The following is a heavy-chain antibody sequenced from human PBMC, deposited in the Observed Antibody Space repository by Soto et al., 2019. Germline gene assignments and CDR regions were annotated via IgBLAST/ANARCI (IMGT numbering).Heavy chain of an antibody. CDR2: INHSGST. CDR1: GGSFSGYY. CDR3: ARHFLEWPHYYYYYLDI. D-gene: IGHD3-3*01. J-gene: IGHJ6*03. V-gene: IGHV4-34*01. Sequence: PSETLSLTCAVYGGSFSGYYWSWIRQPPGKGLEWIGEINHSGSTNYNPSLKSRVTISVDTSKNQFSLKLSSVTAADTAVYYCARHFLEWPHYYYYYLDIWGKGTTVNVSS.